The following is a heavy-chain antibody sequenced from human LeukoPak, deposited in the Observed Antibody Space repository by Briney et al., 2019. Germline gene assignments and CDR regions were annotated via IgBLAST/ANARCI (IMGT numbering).Heavy chain of an antibody. D-gene: IGHD1-26*01. V-gene: IGHV3-43*01. CDR2: ISWDGGST. CDR1: GFTFDDYT. Sequence: GGSLRLSCAASGFTFDDYTMHWVRQAPGKGLEWVSLISWDGGSTYYADSVKGRFAISRDNSKNTLYLQMNSLRAEDTAVYYCARVDLGRTSHWYFDLWGRGTLVTVAS. CDR3: ARVDLGRTSHWYFDL. J-gene: IGHJ2*01.